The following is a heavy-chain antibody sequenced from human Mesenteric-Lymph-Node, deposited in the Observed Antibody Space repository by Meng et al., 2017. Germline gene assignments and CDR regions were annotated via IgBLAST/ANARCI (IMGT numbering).Heavy chain of an antibody. CDR2: IYHSGST. CDR1: GGSIRRFNW. CDR3: ARVAEAGNEWFNP. V-gene: IGHV4-4*03. J-gene: IGHJ5*02. Sequence: VQLRGSGPCRVKPQHTLSSPGSVSGGSIRRFNWWTWVRQHPGKGLEWIGEIYHSGSTNYNPSLKSRVTISVDKSKNQFSLKLSFVTAADTAVYYCARVAEAGNEWFNPWGQGTLVTVSS. D-gene: IGHD6-13*01.